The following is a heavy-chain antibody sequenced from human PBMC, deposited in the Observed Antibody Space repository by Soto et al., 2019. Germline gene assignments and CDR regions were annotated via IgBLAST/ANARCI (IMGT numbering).Heavy chain of an antibody. CDR1: GYSISSGYY. CDR3: ARDQWELFLLDFRVRWQYAFDI. Sequence: PSETLSLTCAVSGYSISSGYYWGWIRQPPGKGLEWIGIIYHSGSTYYNPSLKSRVTISVDTSKNQFSLKPSSVTAADTAVYYCARDQWELFLLDFRVRWQYAFDIWGPGTMVTVSS. CDR2: IYHSGST. J-gene: IGHJ3*02. D-gene: IGHD1-26*01. V-gene: IGHV4-38-2*02.